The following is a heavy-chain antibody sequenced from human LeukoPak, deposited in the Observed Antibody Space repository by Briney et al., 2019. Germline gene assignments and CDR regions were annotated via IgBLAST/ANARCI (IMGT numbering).Heavy chain of an antibody. Sequence: GESLKISCKGSGYSFTSYWIGWVRQMPGKGLEWMGIIYPGDSDTRYSPSFQGQVTISADKSISTAYLQWSGLKASDTAMYYCARGFRLLGDAFDIWGQGTMVTVSS. CDR3: ARGFRLLGDAFDI. J-gene: IGHJ3*02. CDR2: IYPGDSDT. D-gene: IGHD2-21*01. CDR1: GYSFTSYW. V-gene: IGHV5-51*01.